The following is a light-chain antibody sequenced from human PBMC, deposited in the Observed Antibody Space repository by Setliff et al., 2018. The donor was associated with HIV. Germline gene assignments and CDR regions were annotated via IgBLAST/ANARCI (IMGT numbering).Light chain of an antibody. CDR3: CSNTGSNTFV. CDR1: SSDVGTYNF. J-gene: IGLJ1*01. CDR2: DVS. Sequence: QSALTQPASVSGSPGQSITISCTGSSSDVGTYNFVSWYQQHPGKAPKLMIYDVSNRASGVSNRFSGSKSGNTASLTISGLQAEDEADYYCCSNTGSNTFVFGIGTKVTV. V-gene: IGLV2-14*01.